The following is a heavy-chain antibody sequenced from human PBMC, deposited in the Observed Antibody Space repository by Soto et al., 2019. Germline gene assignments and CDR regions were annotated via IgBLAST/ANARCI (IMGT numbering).Heavy chain of an antibody. J-gene: IGHJ4*01. D-gene: IGHD3-10*01. CDR2: VYHNGIM. CDR3: AALWFGELAFNY. CDR1: GYSISSGYY. V-gene: IGHV4-38-2*02. Sequence: SETLSLTCSVSGYSISSGYYWGWVRQAPGKGLEWLGSVYHNGIMFHNPSFQSRVTVSVDTSKNQFSLNLRSVTAADTAVYYCAALWFGELAFNYWGHGILVTVSS.